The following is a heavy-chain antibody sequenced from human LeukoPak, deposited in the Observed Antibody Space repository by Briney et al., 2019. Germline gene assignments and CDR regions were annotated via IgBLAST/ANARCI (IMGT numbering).Heavy chain of an antibody. CDR3: ATDRDNSDWQKRFDS. V-gene: IGHV3-7*01. J-gene: IGHJ4*02. D-gene: IGHD2-21*02. CDR2: INQDASEI. CDR1: GFTFSTYW. Sequence: HPGGSLRLSCAASGFTFSTYWMNWYRRAPGKGLEWVGNINQDASEINYVDSVRGRFTISRGNAKNSLHLQMNSLRAEDTAVYYCATDRDNSDWQKRFDSWGQGTLVTVSS.